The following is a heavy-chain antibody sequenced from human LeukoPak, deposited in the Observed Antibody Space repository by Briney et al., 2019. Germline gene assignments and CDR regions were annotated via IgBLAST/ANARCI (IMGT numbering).Heavy chain of an antibody. D-gene: IGHD6-13*01. V-gene: IGHV1-2*02. J-gene: IGHJ4*02. CDR3: VRGSPLQQQLVRRPPNDY. CDR2: INPNRGGT. CDR1: GYTFTSYD. Sequence: ASVKVSCKASGYTFTSYDIHWVRQAPGEGLQWMGWINPNRGGTNYALKFQGRVTMTRDTSINTAYMELTRLTSDDTALYYCVRGSPLQQQLVRRPPNDYWGQGTLVTVSS.